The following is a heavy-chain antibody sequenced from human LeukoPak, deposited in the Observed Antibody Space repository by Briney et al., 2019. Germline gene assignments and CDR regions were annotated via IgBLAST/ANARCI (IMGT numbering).Heavy chain of an antibody. CDR1: GGTFSSYA. CDR2: IIPIFGTA. CDR3: VRRGIAAFAFDY. D-gene: IGHD6-13*01. J-gene: IGHJ4*02. Sequence: ASVKVSCKASGGTFSSYASSWVRQATGQGLEWMGGIIPIFGTANYAQKFQGRVTITTDESTSTAYMELSSLRSEDTAVYYCVRRGIAAFAFDYWGQGTLVTVSS. V-gene: IGHV1-69*05.